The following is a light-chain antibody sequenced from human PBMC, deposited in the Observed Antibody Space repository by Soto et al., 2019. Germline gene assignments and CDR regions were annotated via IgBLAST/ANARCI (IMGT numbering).Light chain of an antibody. Sequence: DIQMTQSPSSLSASVGDRVTITCRASQSIGTKLSWYQQKPGKAPKLLIHAASSLQSGVPSRFSGSGSGTDFTLTISSLQPEDVAVYYCQQSSSTLYTFGQGTNLEIK. V-gene: IGKV1-39*01. CDR2: AAS. CDR3: QQSSSTLYT. J-gene: IGKJ2*01. CDR1: QSIGTK.